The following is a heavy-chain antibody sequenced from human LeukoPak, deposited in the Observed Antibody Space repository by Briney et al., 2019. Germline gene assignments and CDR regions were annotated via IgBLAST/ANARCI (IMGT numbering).Heavy chain of an antibody. J-gene: IGHJ4*02. CDR2: ISSSSSYI. Sequence: GGSLRLSCTASGFTFSYYAMNWVRQAPGKGLEWVSSISSSSSYIYYADSMKGRFTISRDNAKKSLYLQMNSLRAEDTAVYYCARDSDEYCSGGACSAFDHWGQGTLVTVSS. D-gene: IGHD2-15*01. V-gene: IGHV3-21*01. CDR3: ARDSDEYCSGGACSAFDH. CDR1: GFTFSYYA.